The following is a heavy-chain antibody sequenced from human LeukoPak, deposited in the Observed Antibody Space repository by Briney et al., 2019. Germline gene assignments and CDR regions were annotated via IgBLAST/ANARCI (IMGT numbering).Heavy chain of an antibody. Sequence: GGSLRLSCAASGFTFSSYGMHWVRQAPGKGLEWVAVISYDGRNKYYADSVKGRFTISRDNSKNTLYLQMNSLRAEDTAVYYCAKASYLLDYGYYGMDVWGQGTTVTVSS. CDR1: GFTFSSYG. V-gene: IGHV3-30*18. CDR3: AKASYLLDYGYYGMDV. J-gene: IGHJ6*02. D-gene: IGHD5-18*01. CDR2: ISYDGRNK.